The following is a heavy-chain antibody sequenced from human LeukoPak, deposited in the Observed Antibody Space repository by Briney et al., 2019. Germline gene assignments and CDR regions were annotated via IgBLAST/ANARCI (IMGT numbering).Heavy chain of an antibody. CDR2: IYTSGST. D-gene: IGHD3-22*01. Sequence: SETLSLTCTVSGNSINSGDYYWSWIRQPAVKGLEWIGRIYTSGSTTYNPSLKSRVTISGDTPENQFSLRLSSVTAADTAVYYCARASYSYDISGWVPFDYWGQGTLVTVSS. CDR3: ARASYSYDISGWVPFDY. V-gene: IGHV4-61*02. CDR1: GNSINSGDYY. J-gene: IGHJ4*02.